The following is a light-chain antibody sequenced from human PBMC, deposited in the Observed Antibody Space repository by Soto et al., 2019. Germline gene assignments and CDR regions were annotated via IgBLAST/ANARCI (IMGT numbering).Light chain of an antibody. CDR1: QDIRNF. J-gene: IGKJ3*01. Sequence: DIQMTQSPTSLSASVGDRVTITCRASQDIRNFVAWYQQKPGKAPKLLIYAASTLQSGVPSRFSGSGSGTDFTLTINRLQPEDVATYSCQKSSSVPVFGPGTKVEIK. CDR2: AAS. V-gene: IGKV1-27*01. CDR3: QKSSSVPV.